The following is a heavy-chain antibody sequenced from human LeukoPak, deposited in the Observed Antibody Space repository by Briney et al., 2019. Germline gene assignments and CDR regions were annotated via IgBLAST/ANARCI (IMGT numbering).Heavy chain of an antibody. V-gene: IGHV3-23*01. J-gene: IGHJ3*02. CDR1: GFTFSRHA. Sequence: PGGSLRLSCAASGFTFSRHAMSWVRQAPGKGLEWVSAISSSGGSTYYADSVKGRFTISRDNAKNSLYLQMNSLRAEDTAVYYCARQIAAAGFAFDIWGQGTMVTVSS. CDR2: ISSSGGST. CDR3: ARQIAAAGFAFDI. D-gene: IGHD6-13*01.